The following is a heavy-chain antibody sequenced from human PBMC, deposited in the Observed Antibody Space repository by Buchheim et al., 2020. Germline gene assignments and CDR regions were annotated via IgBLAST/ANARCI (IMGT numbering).Heavy chain of an antibody. CDR3: SRSLNY. CDR1: GFTFSDSW. V-gene: IGHV3-7*01. CDR2: IRQDGSEK. J-gene: IGHJ4*02. Sequence: EVQLVESGGALVQPGGSLRLSCAASGFTFSDSWMDWVRQAPGKGLEWVANIRQDGSEKYYVDSVKGRFTISRDNTKNSLFLQMNSLRVEDTAVYDCSRSLNYWGQGTL.